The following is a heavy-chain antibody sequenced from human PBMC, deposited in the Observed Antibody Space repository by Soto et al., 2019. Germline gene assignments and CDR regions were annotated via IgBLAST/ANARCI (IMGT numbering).Heavy chain of an antibody. CDR2: IWSDGSIK. CDR1: GFIFSDFG. CDR3: ARGNIKTFAVLITIPFDY. Sequence: GGSLRLSCAASGFIFSDFGMHWVRQAPGKGLEWVAVIWSDGSIKYYADSVKGRFSISRDNDNDTLYLRMDSLRADDTAVYYCARGNIKTFAVLITIPFDYWGQGTLVTVSS. V-gene: IGHV3-33*01. D-gene: IGHD3-3*01. J-gene: IGHJ4*02.